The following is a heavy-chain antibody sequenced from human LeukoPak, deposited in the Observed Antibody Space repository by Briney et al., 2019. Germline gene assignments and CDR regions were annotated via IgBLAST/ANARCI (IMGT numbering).Heavy chain of an antibody. Sequence: SETLSLTCTVSGGSISSYYWSWVRQSAEKGLEWIGRIYSSGTSNYNPALKSRVTMSVDTSKNQFSLKLSSVTAADTAVYYCARDNWNYGSDYWGQGTLVTVSS. V-gene: IGHV4-4*07. CDR1: GGSISSYY. CDR3: ARDNWNYGSDY. J-gene: IGHJ4*02. D-gene: IGHD1-7*01. CDR2: IYSSGTS.